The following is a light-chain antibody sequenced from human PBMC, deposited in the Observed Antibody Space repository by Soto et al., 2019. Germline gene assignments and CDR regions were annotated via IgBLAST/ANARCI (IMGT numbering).Light chain of an antibody. Sequence: QSVLTQPPSVSGAPGQRVTIFCTGSTSNIGADYHVHWYRQLPGTAPRLLIYGNTNRPSGVPGRFSGSKSGTSASLAITGLQAEDEGNYYCQSSDSRLSGSDVFGTGTKLTVL. V-gene: IGLV1-40*01. J-gene: IGLJ1*01. CDR2: GNT. CDR3: QSSDSRLSGSDV. CDR1: TSNIGADYH.